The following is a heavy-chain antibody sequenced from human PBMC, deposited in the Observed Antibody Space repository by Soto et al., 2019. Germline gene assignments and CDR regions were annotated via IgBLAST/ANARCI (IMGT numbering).Heavy chain of an antibody. Sequence: GGFLRLSCAASGFTFSSYAMSWVRQAPGKGLEWVSAISGSGGSTYYADSVKGRFTISRDNSKNTLYLQMNSLRAEDTAVYYCAKVFRDYVKIEGDFDYWGQGTLVTVSS. CDR3: AKVFRDYVKIEGDFDY. CDR2: ISGSGGST. CDR1: GFTFSSYA. J-gene: IGHJ4*02. V-gene: IGHV3-23*01. D-gene: IGHD3-16*01.